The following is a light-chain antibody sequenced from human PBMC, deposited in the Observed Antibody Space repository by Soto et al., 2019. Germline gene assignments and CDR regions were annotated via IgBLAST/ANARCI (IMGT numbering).Light chain of an antibody. J-gene: IGKJ3*01. Sequence: EIVLTQSPATLSLSPGERATLSCRASQSVSSYLAWYQRKFGQAPRLLIYNTSSRATGIPDRFSGSGSGTDFTLSISRLEPEDFAVYYCQHYGGSFTFGPGTKVDIK. CDR2: NTS. V-gene: IGKV3-20*01. CDR3: QHYGGSFT. CDR1: QSVSSY.